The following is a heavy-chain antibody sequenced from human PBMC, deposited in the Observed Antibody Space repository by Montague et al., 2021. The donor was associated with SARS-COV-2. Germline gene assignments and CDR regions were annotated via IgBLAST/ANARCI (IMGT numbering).Heavy chain of an antibody. Sequence: SETLSLTCAVYGGSFSGYYWSWIRQPPGKGLEWIGEINHSGSTNYNPSLKSRVTISVDTSKNQFSLKPSSVTAADTAVHYCARGSSFVTIFGVVITDPLFDYWGQGTLVTVSS. V-gene: IGHV4-34*01. D-gene: IGHD3-3*01. CDR2: INHSGST. CDR1: GGSFSGYY. CDR3: ARGSSFVTIFGVVITDPLFDY. J-gene: IGHJ4*02.